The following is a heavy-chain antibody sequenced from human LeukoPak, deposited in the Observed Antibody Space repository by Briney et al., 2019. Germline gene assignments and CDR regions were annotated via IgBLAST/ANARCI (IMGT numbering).Heavy chain of an antibody. CDR2: INPNSGGT. CDR1: GYTFTGYY. D-gene: IGHD2-15*01. V-gene: IGHV1-2*02. J-gene: IGHJ4*02. CDR3: ARGGYCRGGSCHPIDY. Sequence: SVKVSCKASGYTFTGYYIHWVRQDPGQGLEWMGWINPNSGGTNYAQKFQGRVTMTRDTSISTAYMELRRLRSDDRAVYYCARGGYCRGGSCHPIDYWGQGTLVTVSS.